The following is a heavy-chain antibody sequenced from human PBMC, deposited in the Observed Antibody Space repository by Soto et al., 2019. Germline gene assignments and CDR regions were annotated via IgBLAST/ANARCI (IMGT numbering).Heavy chain of an antibody. CDR2: ISYDGSNK. CDR1: GFTFRRNG. J-gene: IGHJ4*02. V-gene: IGHV3-30*18. Sequence: QVQLVESGGGVVQPGRSLRLSCAASGFTFRRNGMHWVRQAPGKGLEWVAVISYDGSNKYYEDSVKGRFTISRDNSKNTLYLQMDSLRAEDTAVYYCAKDRSRSWSLDYWGQGTLVTVSS. D-gene: IGHD6-13*01. CDR3: AKDRSRSWSLDY.